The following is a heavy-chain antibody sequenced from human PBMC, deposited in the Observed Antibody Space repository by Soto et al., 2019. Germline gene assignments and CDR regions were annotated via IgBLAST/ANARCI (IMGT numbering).Heavy chain of an antibody. CDR2: MNPNSGNT. J-gene: IGHJ5*02. CDR3: ARGLGAAAGDWFDP. CDR1: GYTFTSYD. V-gene: IGHV1-8*01. Sequence: QVQRVQSGAEVKKPGASVKVSCKASGYTFTSYDINWVRQATGQGLEWMGWMNPNSGNTGYAQKFQGRVTMTRNTSISTAYMELSSLRSEDTAVYYCARGLGAAAGDWFDPWGQGNLVTVSS. D-gene: IGHD6-13*01.